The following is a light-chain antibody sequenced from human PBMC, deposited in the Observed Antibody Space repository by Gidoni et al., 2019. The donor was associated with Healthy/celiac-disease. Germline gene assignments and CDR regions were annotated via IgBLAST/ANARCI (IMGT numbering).Light chain of an antibody. V-gene: IGKV1-39*01. Sequence: IQMTQSPSSLSASVGDRVTITCRASQSISSYLNWYQQKPGKAPKLLIYAASRLQSGVPSRFSGSGSGTDFTLTISSLQPEDVATYYCQQSYSTPRTFGQGTKVEIK. J-gene: IGKJ1*01. CDR3: QQSYSTPRT. CDR2: AAS. CDR1: QSISSY.